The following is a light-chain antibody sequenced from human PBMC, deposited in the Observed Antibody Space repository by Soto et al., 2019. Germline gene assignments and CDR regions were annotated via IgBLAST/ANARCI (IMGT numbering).Light chain of an antibody. CDR1: QSLLGSDGKTY. J-gene: IGKJ4*01. V-gene: IGKV2D-29*01. CDR3: MQSVQFPRT. CDR2: EVS. Sequence: DIVMTQTPLSLSVTPGQPASISCKSSQSLLGSDGKTYLSWYLQKPGHPPQLLIVEVSNHFSGVSDRFSGSGSGTDFALKISRVEAEDVEVYYCMQSVQFPRTFGGRTKLESK.